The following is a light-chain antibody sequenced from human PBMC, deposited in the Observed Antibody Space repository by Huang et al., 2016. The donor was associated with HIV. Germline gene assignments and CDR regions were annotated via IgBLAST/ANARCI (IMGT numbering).Light chain of an antibody. CDR2: DAS. CDR1: QSVSSY. Sequence: EIVLTQSPATLSLSPGERATLSCRASQSVSSYLAWYQQKPGQAPRILIYDASTRATGIPARFSGSGSGTDFTLTISSLEPEDFAVYYCQQRSHWWTFGQGTKVEIK. V-gene: IGKV3-11*01. CDR3: QQRSHWWT. J-gene: IGKJ1*01.